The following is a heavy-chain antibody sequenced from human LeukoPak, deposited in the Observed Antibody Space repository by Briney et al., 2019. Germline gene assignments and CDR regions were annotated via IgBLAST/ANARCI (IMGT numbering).Heavy chain of an antibody. Sequence: SETLSLTCTVSGDSIGTYYWTWIRQPPGGALEWIGYIYSSGTTNYNPSLKSRVTISVDTSKNELSLRLTSVTAADTAVYYCARAPGGKEGEDYWGQGALVTVSS. D-gene: IGHD1-1*01. CDR3: ARAPGGKEGEDY. CDR2: IYSSGTT. V-gene: IGHV4-59*01. CDR1: GDSIGTYY. J-gene: IGHJ4*02.